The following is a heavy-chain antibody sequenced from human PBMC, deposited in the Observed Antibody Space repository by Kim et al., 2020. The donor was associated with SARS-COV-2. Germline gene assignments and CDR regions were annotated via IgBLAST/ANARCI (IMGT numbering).Heavy chain of an antibody. D-gene: IGHD1-26*01. V-gene: IGHV1-8*01. Sequence: KCQGRVTITRNTSISTAYMELSSMRCEDTAVYYCARGRSGSYYSRYFDLWGRGTLVTVSS. CDR3: ARGRSGSYYSRYFDL. J-gene: IGHJ2*01.